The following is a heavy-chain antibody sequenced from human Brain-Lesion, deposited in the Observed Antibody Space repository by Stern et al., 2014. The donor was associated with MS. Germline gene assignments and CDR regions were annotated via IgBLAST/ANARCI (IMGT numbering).Heavy chain of an antibody. CDR3: ATYSYDSSGYNDF. J-gene: IGHJ4*02. D-gene: IGHD3-22*01. V-gene: IGHV1-2*04. CDR2: INPKSGGT. CDR1: GYTFTGYY. Sequence: QVQLVQSGAEVKKPGASVKVSCKASGYTFTGYYMHWVRQAPGQGLEWMGWINPKSGGTNYAQKFQGWVTMTRDTSINTAYMELSRLSSDDPAVYYCATYSYDSSGYNDFWGQGTLVTVSS.